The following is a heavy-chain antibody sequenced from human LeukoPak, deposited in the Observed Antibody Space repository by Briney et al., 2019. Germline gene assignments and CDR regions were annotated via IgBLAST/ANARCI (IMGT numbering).Heavy chain of an antibody. J-gene: IGHJ4*02. D-gene: IGHD4-17*01. V-gene: IGHV7-4-1*02. CDR1: GYTFTTYA. Sequence: GASVSVSCTAPGYTFTTYAMNWVRQAPGQGLEWMGWINTNTGNPTYAQGFTGRFVFSLDTSVSTAYLQISSLKAEDTAVYYCARDFRTYGESPAHLDYWGQGTLVTVSS. CDR3: ARDFRTYGESPAHLDY. CDR2: INTNTGNP.